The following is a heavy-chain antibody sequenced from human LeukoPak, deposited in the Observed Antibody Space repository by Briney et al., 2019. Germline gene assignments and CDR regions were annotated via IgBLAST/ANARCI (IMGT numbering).Heavy chain of an antibody. CDR3: ARLRGDSRGAFDI. V-gene: IGHV1-69*13. Sequence: ASVKVSCKASGGTFSSYAISWVRQAPGQGLEWMGGITPIFGTANYAQKFQGRVTITADESTSTAYMELSSLRSEDTAVYYCARLRGDSRGAFDIWGQGTMVTVSS. D-gene: IGHD3-22*01. J-gene: IGHJ3*02. CDR2: ITPIFGTA. CDR1: GGTFSSYA.